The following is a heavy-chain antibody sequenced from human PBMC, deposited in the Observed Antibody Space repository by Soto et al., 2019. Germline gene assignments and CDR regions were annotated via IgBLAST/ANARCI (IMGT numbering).Heavy chain of an antibody. CDR3: ARIDSSGYYYFDY. CDR1: GYTFTGYY. CDR2: INPNSGGT. V-gene: IGHV1-2*04. J-gene: IGHJ4*02. Sequence: ASVKVSCKASGYTFTGYYMPWVRQAPGQGLEWMGWINPNSGGTNYAQKFQGWVTMTRDTSISTAYMELSRLRSDDAAVYYCARIDSSGYYYFDYWGQGTLVTVSS. D-gene: IGHD3-22*01.